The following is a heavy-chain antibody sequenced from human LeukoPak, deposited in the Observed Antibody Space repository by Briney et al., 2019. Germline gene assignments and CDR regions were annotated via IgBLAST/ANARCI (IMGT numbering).Heavy chain of an antibody. CDR2: FAPEDGET. Sequence: GASVKVSCKVSGYTLTELSIHWVRQAPGKGLEWMGGFAPEDGETIYAQRFQGRVTMTEDTSTDTAYMELSSLRSEDAAVYYCATVSYYYDSSGYQGYFQHWGQGTLVTVSS. V-gene: IGHV1-24*01. D-gene: IGHD3-22*01. CDR3: ATVSYYYDSSGYQGYFQH. CDR1: GYTLTELS. J-gene: IGHJ1*01.